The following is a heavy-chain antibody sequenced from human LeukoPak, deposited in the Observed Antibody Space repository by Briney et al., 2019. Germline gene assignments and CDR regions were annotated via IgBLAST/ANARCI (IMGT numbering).Heavy chain of an antibody. Sequence: PGESLKISCKNSGYTFRSYWIGWVRQMPGKGLEWMGIIYPGDSDTRYSPSFQGQVTISADKSISTAYLQWSSLKASDTAMYYCARNPTYQLLYGDNWFDPWGQGTLVTVSS. CDR2: IYPGDSDT. CDR3: ARNPTYQLLYGDNWFDP. CDR1: GYTFRSYW. D-gene: IGHD2-2*02. J-gene: IGHJ5*02. V-gene: IGHV5-51*01.